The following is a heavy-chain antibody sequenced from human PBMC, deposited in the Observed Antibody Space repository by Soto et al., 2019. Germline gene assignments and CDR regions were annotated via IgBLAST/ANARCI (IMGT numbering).Heavy chain of an antibody. Sequence: SETLSLTCTVSSGSVSTNNWWSWVRQSPGKGLEWIGEIYHDGSTDYTPSLKSRVTISLDQSRNQFSLSLRSVTAADTAIYYCARLPENYGGAFDVWGQGTLVTVSS. V-gene: IGHV4-4*02. CDR3: ARLPENYGGAFDV. CDR2: IYHDGST. D-gene: IGHD1-7*01. CDR1: SGSVSTNNW. J-gene: IGHJ3*01.